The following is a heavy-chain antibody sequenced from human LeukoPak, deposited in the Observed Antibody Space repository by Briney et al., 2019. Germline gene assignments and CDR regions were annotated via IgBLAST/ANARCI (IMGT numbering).Heavy chain of an antibody. Sequence: ASVKVSCKASGYTFTGYYMHWVRQAPGQGLEWMGWINPNSGGTNYAQKFQGRVTMTRDTSISTAYMELSRLRSDDTAVYHCARNGYSSGWSGFDYRGQGTLVTVSS. J-gene: IGHJ4*02. CDR3: ARNGYSSGWSGFDY. V-gene: IGHV1-2*02. CDR2: INPNSGGT. CDR1: GYTFTGYY. D-gene: IGHD6-19*01.